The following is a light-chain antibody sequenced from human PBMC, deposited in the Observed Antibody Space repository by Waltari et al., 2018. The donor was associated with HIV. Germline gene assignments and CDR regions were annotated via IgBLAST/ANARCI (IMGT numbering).Light chain of an antibody. CDR2: RNN. J-gene: IGLJ2*01. V-gene: IGLV1-47*01. CDR3: ATWDDSLSGSVL. CDR1: RYNIGSNY. Sequence: QSVLTQPPSASGTPGQRVTISCSGRRYNIGSNYVYWYQDLPGTAPKLLIYRNNQRPSGVPDRFSGSKSGTSASLAISGLRSEDDAAYYCATWDDSLSGSVLFGGGTKLTVL.